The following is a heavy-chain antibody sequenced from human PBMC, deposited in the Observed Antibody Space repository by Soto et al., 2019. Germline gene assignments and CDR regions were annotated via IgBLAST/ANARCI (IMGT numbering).Heavy chain of an antibody. Sequence: PGESLKISCEGFGFSLHTYWIAWVRQKPGKGLEWMGTIFPGDSDTRYSPSFQGQVNISADRSISTAYLHWNSLKVSDTAIYYCARQGLPYRGSVYYDAMDVWGRGTTVTVSS. CDR3: ARQGLPYRGSVYYDAMDV. J-gene: IGHJ6*02. CDR2: IFPGDSDT. V-gene: IGHV5-51*01. D-gene: IGHD1-26*01. CDR1: GFSLHTYW.